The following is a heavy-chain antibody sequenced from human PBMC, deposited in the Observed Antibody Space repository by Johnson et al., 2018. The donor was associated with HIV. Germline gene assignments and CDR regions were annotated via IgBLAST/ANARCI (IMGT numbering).Heavy chain of an antibody. V-gene: IGHV3-30*03. CDR2: ISYDGNNK. CDR3: ATRDPTYRPGAFDL. Sequence: QLVESGGGVVQPGRSLRLSCVASGFTFSSSGMNWVRQAPGKGLEWVAVISYDGNNKYYADSVKGRFTISRDNAKNSLFLQMNSLRAEDTAVYYCATRDPTYRPGAFDLWGQGTMVTVSS. CDR1: GFTFSSSG. J-gene: IGHJ3*01. D-gene: IGHD1-14*01.